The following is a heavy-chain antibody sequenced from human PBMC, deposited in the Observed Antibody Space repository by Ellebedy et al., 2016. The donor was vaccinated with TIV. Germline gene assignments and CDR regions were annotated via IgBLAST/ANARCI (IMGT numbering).Heavy chain of an antibody. D-gene: IGHD3-10*01. Sequence: MPSETLSLTCTVSGGSISSRSYYWGWIRQPPGTGLEWIGSISFSGSTFYNPSLKIRLTISVDPSENQFPLKLSSVTAADTAVYCCARLYGSGSSFYKYYYMDVWGIGTTVTVSS. CDR3: ARLYGSGSSFYKYYYMDV. J-gene: IGHJ6*03. CDR1: GGSISSRSYY. V-gene: IGHV4-39*06. CDR2: ISFSGST.